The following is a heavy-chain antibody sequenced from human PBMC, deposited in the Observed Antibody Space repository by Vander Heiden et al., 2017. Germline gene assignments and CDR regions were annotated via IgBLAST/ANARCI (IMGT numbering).Heavy chain of an antibody. CDR3: AKGGYSYGDGSYFDY. Sequence: QVQLVASGGGVVQPGRSLRLSWAASGFTFSSYGMHWVRQAPGKGLEWVAVISYDGSNKYYAGSVKGRFTISRDNSKNTLYLQMNSLRPEDTAVYYCAKGGYSYGDGSYFDYWGQGTLVTVSS. V-gene: IGHV3-30*18. CDR1: GFTFSSYG. J-gene: IGHJ4*02. D-gene: IGHD5-18*01. CDR2: ISYDGSNK.